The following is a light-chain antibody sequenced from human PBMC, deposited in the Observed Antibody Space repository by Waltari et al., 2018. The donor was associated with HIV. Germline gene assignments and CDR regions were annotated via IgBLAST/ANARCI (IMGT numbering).Light chain of an antibody. CDR2: WAS. CDR3: QQYFTTPWT. J-gene: IGKJ1*01. CDR1: PSLLYRPHNKNF. V-gene: IGKV4-1*01. Sequence: DIVMTQSPDSLTVSLGERASLHCMSNPSLLYRPHNKNFLVWYQQKPGQPPTLLIYWASSRESGVPARFSGSGSGTNFTLTISSLQPEDVATYFCQQYFTTPWTFGQGTKVE.